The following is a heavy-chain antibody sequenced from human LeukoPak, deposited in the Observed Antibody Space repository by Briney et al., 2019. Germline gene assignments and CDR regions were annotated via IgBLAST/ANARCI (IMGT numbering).Heavy chain of an antibody. V-gene: IGHV4-39*01. CDR2: IYYSGTT. Sequence: SETLSLTCTVSVGSITSSHVYWGWIRQPPGKGLEWIGSIYYSGTTYYNPSLKSRVTISLDTSKNKFSLKLTSVPAADTAVYYCARLDFSSGYYGYYFDYWGQGTLVTVSS. J-gene: IGHJ4*02. CDR1: VGSITSSHVY. D-gene: IGHD3-22*01. CDR3: ARLDFSSGYYGYYFDY.